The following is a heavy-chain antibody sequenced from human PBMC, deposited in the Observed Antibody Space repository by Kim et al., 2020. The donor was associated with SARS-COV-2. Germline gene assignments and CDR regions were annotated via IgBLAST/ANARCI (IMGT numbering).Heavy chain of an antibody. J-gene: IGHJ4*02. CDR3: ARENYSNYLGFDY. D-gene: IGHD4-4*01. V-gene: IGHV3-48*03. CDR1: GFTFSSYE. CDR2: ISSSGSTI. Sequence: GGSLRLSCAASGFTFSSYEMNWVRQAPGKGLEWVSYISSSGSTIYYADSVKGRFTISRDNAKNSLYLQMNSLRAEDTAVYYCARENYSNYLGFDYWGQGTLVTVSS.